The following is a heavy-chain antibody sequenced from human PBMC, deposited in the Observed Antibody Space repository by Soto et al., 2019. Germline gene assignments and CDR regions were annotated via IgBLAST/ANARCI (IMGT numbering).Heavy chain of an antibody. CDR3: AGGRGGFYYFDY. V-gene: IGHV4-59*13. CDR1: DGSISNYY. CDR2: IYYSGST. D-gene: IGHD2-15*01. Sequence: SETLSLTCTVSDGSISNYYWTWMRQSPGKGLEWIGHIYYSGSTNYNPSLNSRVTISTDTSKNQFSLNLTSVTAADTAVYYCAGGRGGFYYFDYWGRGTLVTVSS. J-gene: IGHJ4*02.